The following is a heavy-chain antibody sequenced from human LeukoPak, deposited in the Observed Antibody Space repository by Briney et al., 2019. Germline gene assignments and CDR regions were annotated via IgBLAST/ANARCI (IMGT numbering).Heavy chain of an antibody. CDR1: GDSVSSNSAA. V-gene: IGHV6-1*01. D-gene: IGHD2-2*02. CDR3: ARDIHLERYCSSTSCYTGGESFDY. Sequence: SQTLSLTCAISGDSVSSNSAAWNWIRQSPSRGLEWLGRTYYRSKWYNDYAVSVKSRITINPDTSKNQFSLQLNSVTPEDTAVYYCARDIHLERYCSSTSCYTGGESFDYRGQGTLVTVSS. CDR2: TYYRSKWYN. J-gene: IGHJ4*02.